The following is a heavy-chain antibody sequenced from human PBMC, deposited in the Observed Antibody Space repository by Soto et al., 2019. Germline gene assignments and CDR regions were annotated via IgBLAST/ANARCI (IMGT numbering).Heavy chain of an antibody. V-gene: IGHV4-34*01. CDR2: INHSGST. D-gene: IGHD4-17*01. CDR3: ARGRIDLGAVTTSYYYYYMDV. Sequence: QVQLQQWGAGLLKPSETLSLTCAVYGGSFSGYYWSWIRQPPGKGLEWIGDINHSGSTNYNPSLKSRVTISVDTSKNQFSLKLSSVTAADTAVYYCARGRIDLGAVTTSYYYYYMDVGGKGTTVTFSS. CDR1: GGSFSGYY. J-gene: IGHJ6*03.